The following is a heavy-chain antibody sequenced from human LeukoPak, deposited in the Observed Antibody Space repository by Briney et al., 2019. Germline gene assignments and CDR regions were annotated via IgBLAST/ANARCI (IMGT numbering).Heavy chain of an antibody. V-gene: IGHV1-2*02. CDR3: ARVLSDSSGHALPSDY. CDR1: GYTFTGYY. Sequence: GASVKVSCKASGYTFTGYYMHWVRQAPGQGLEWMGWINPNSGGTNYAQKFQGRVTMTRDTSISTAYMELSRLRSDDTAVYYCARVLSDSSGHALPSDYWGQGTLVTVSS. D-gene: IGHD3-22*01. J-gene: IGHJ4*02. CDR2: INPNSGGT.